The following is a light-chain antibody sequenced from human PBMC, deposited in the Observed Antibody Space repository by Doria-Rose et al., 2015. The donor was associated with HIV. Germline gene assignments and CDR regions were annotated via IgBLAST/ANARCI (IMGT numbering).Light chain of an antibody. Sequence: EIVLTQSPGTLSLSPGERATLSCRASQSFSSTYLAWYQQKPGQAPSLLIYDGSTRATGIPDRFSASGPVTDFTLTINRLEPEDFALYYCRQYGTSWTFGQGTKVEI. CDR3: RQYGTSWT. J-gene: IGKJ1*01. CDR2: DGS. CDR1: QSFSSTY. V-gene: IGKV3-20*01.